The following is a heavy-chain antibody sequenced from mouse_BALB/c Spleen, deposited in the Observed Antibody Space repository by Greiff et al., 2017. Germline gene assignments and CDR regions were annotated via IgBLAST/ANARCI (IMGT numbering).Heavy chain of an antibody. Sequence: QVQLQQSGPELVKPGASVRISCKASGYTFTSYYIHWVKQRPGQGLEWIGWIYPGNVNTKYNEKFKGKATLTADKSSSTAYMQLSSLTSEDSAVYFCARAYDYGYYYAMDYWGQGTSVTVSS. CDR2: IYPGNVNT. D-gene: IGHD2-4*01. CDR3: ARAYDYGYYYAMDY. V-gene: IGHV1S56*01. J-gene: IGHJ4*01. CDR1: GYTFTSYY.